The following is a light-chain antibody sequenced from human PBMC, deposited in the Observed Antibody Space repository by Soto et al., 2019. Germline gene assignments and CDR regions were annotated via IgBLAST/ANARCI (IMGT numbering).Light chain of an antibody. J-gene: IGKJ4*01. CDR3: QQTSSAPLT. V-gene: IGKV1-39*01. CDR1: QSVTWY. Sequence: DVQITQSPSSLSASVGDSVSITCLSSQSVTWYLNWYQQKPGKAPKLLIYTASTLQSGVPSRFSGTGSGTDFSLTISSLQPEDFATYYCQQTSSAPLTFGGGTKVDIK. CDR2: TAS.